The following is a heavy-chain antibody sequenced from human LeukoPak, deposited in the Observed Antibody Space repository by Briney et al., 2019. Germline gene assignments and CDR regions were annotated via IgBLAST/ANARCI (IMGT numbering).Heavy chain of an antibody. CDR2: INPNSGGT. CDR3: ARYYDSSGYDFDY. Sequence: ASVKVSCKASGYTFTGYYMHWVRQAPGQGLEWMGWINPNSGGTNYAQKFQGRVTMTRDTSISTAYMELSRLRSEDTAVYYCARYYDSSGYDFDYWGQGTLVTVSS. J-gene: IGHJ4*02. D-gene: IGHD3-22*01. V-gene: IGHV1-2*02. CDR1: GYTFTGYY.